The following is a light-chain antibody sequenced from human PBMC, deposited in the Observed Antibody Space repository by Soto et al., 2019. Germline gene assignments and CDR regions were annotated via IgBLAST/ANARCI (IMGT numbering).Light chain of an antibody. CDR1: GSNT. CDR2: YDN. CDR3: AAWDDSLNGRV. J-gene: IGLJ1*01. Sequence: GSNTVNWYQQLPGTAPKLLIYYDNLRPSGVPDRISGSKSGTSASPAISGLQSDDEADYYCAAWDDSLNGRVFGTGTKVTV. V-gene: IGLV1-44*01.